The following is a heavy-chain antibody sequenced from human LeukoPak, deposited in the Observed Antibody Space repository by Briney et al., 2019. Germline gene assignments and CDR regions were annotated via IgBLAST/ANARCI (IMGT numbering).Heavy chain of an antibody. J-gene: IGHJ4*02. V-gene: IGHV3-74*01. Sequence: PGGSLRLSCAASGFTFSSYWMRWVRQPPGKGLVWVSRINSDGSTASYMDSVKGRFTISRDNAKNTVYLQMNSLRADDTAVYYCSRTLFGMVNYWGQGTLVIVSS. D-gene: IGHD3-3*01. CDR3: SRTLFGMVNY. CDR1: GFTFSSYW. CDR2: INSDGSTA.